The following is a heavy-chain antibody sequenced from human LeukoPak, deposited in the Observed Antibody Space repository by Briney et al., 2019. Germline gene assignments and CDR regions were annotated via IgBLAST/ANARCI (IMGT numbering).Heavy chain of an antibody. V-gene: IGHV3-23*01. CDR2: ISGSGGGT. CDR1: GFTFSSYA. J-gene: IGHJ5*02. D-gene: IGHD2-15*01. CDR3: AKDTKRYCSGAICSNLFDP. Sequence: TGGSLRHSCAASGFTFSSYAMSWVRQAPGKGLEWVSAISGSGGGTYYADSVKGRFTISRDNSKNTLYLQMHSLRAEDTAVYYCAKDTKRYCSGAICSNLFDPWGQGTPVTVSS.